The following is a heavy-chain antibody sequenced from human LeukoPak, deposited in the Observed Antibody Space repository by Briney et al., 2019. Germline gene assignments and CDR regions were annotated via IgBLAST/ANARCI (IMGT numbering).Heavy chain of an antibody. CDR2: ISYDGNNK. D-gene: IGHD2-2*01. CDR3: ARQYCSSTSCHHYYYYCMDV. J-gene: IGHJ6*03. V-gene: IGHV3-30*04. Sequence: GGSLRLSCAASGFTVSTYAMHWVRQAPGKGLEWVAVISYDGNNKYYADSVKGRFTISRDNSKNTLYLQMNSLRAEDTAVYYCARQYCSSTSCHHYYYYCMDVWGKGTTVTVPS. CDR1: GFTVSTYA.